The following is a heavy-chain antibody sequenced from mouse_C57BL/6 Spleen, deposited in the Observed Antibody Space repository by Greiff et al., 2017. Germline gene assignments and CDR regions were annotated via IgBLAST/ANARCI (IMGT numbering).Heavy chain of an antibody. V-gene: IGHV5-4*01. D-gene: IGHD1-1*01. J-gene: IGHJ2*01. Sequence: EVMLVESGGGLVKPGGSLKLSCAASGFTFSSYAMSWVRQTPEKRLEWVATISDGGSYTYYPDNVKGRFTISRDNAKNNLYLQMSHLKSEDTAMYYCARDPYYYGSSYLYYFDYWGQGTTRTVSS. CDR3: ARDPYYYGSSYLYYFDY. CDR1: GFTFSSYA. CDR2: ISDGGSYT.